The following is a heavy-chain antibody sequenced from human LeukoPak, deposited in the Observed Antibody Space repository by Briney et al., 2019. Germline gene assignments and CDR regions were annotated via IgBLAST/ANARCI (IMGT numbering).Heavy chain of an antibody. V-gene: IGHV3-74*01. Sequence: HPGGSLRLSCAASGFTFSSYWMHWVRQVPGQGLVWVSHIDGDGRIAHYGDSVKGRFTISRDNAKNTVYPQMDSLRAEDTAVYYCARGSPRTGPWGQGILVIVPS. CDR1: GFTFSSYW. CDR3: ARGSPRTGP. D-gene: IGHD1-1*01. CDR2: IDGDGRIA. J-gene: IGHJ5*02.